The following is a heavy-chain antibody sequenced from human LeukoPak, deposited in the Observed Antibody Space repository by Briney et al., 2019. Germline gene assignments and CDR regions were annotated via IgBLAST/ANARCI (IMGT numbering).Heavy chain of an antibody. D-gene: IGHD6-13*01. V-gene: IGHV3-30-3*01. CDR3: ARDKRPYSSSGTNAFDI. CDR2: ISYDGSNK. Sequence: GRSLRLSCAASGFTFSSYAMHWVRQAPGKGLEWVAVISYDGSNKYYADSVKGRFTISRDNSKNMLYLQMNSLRAEDTAVYYCARDKRPYSSSGTNAFDIWGQGTMVTVSS. J-gene: IGHJ3*02. CDR1: GFTFSSYA.